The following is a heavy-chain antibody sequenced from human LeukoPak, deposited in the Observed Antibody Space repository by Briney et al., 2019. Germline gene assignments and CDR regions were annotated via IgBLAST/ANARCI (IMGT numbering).Heavy chain of an antibody. CDR2: ISSSSSYI. CDR1: GLTFRSYN. J-gene: IGHJ4*02. V-gene: IGHV3-21*01. Sequence: GGSLRPSCAASGLTFRSYNMNWVRQAPGKRPEWVSSISSSSSYIYYADSVKGRFTISRDNAKNSLYLQMNSLRAEDTALYYCARGASRADYWGQGTLVTVSS. CDR3: ARGASRADY.